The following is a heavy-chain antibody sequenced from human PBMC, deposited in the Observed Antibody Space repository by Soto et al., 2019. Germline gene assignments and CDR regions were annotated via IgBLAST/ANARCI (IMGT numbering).Heavy chain of an antibody. D-gene: IGHD3-10*01. J-gene: IGHJ4*02. Sequence: EVQLLDSGGGLVQPGGSLRLSCEASGFTFSSCAMSWVRQAPGKGLEWVSSINRNGGSANYADSVKGRFTISRDDSKNILSLQMNSLRAEDTAIYYCAKNYYFDCWGQGTLVTVSS. CDR1: GFTFSSCA. CDR3: AKNYYFDC. V-gene: IGHV3-23*01. CDR2: INRNGGSA.